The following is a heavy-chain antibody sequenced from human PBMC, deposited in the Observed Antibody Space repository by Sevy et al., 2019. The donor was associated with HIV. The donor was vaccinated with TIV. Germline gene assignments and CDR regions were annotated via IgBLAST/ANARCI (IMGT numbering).Heavy chain of an antibody. J-gene: IGHJ6*02. CDR3: AKRYNYGYFYYYGMDV. D-gene: IGHD5-18*01. Sequence: GGSLRLSCVASGFTFSRFGMTWVRQVPGKGLEWVSAISGSGGSTYYADSVKGRFTISRDNSKNRLYLQMNSLRAEDTAVYYWAKRYNYGYFYYYGMDVWGQGTTVTVSS. V-gene: IGHV3-23*01. CDR1: GFTFSRFG. CDR2: ISGSGGST.